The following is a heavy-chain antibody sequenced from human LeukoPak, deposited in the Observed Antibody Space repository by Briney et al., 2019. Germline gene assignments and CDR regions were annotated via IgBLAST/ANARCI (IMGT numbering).Heavy chain of an antibody. Sequence: GASVKVSCKASGYTFTGYYMHWVRQAPGQGLEWMGWINPDSGGTNYAQKFQGRVTMTRDTSISTAYMELSRLRSDDTAVYYCARPNFHNEIFDYWGQGTLVTVSS. V-gene: IGHV1-2*02. D-gene: IGHD2-8*01. CDR1: GYTFTGYY. CDR2: INPDSGGT. J-gene: IGHJ4*02. CDR3: ARPNFHNEIFDY.